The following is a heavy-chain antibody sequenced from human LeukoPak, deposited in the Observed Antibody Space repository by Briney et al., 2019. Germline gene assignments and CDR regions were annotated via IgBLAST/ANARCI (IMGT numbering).Heavy chain of an antibody. Sequence: GGSLRLSCAASGFTFSTYAMSCVRQTPGKGLEWVSAIRGSGDITDYADSVKGRFTISRDNSKNTLYLQMNSLRAEDTAVYYCAKDPFLSAAGRGIDYWGQGTLVTVSS. CDR2: IRGSGDIT. CDR3: AKDPFLSAAGRGIDY. V-gene: IGHV3-23*01. D-gene: IGHD6-13*01. J-gene: IGHJ4*02. CDR1: GFTFSTYA.